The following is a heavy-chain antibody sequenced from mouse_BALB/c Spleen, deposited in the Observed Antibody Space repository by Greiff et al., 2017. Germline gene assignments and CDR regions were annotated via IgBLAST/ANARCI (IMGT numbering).Heavy chain of an antibody. CDR3: ANLYDGYYGFAY. CDR2: ISYSGST. V-gene: IGHV3-2*02. CDR1: GYSITSDYA. Sequence: EVQRVESGPGLVKPSQSLSLTCTVTGYSITSDYAWNWIRQFPGNKLEWMGYISYSGSTSYNPSLKSRISITRDTSKNQFFLQLNSVTTEDTATYYCANLYDGYYGFAYWGQGTLVTVSA. J-gene: IGHJ3*01. D-gene: IGHD2-3*01.